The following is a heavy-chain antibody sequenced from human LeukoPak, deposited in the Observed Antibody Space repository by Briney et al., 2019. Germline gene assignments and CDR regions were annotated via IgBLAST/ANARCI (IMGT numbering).Heavy chain of an antibody. J-gene: IGHJ4*02. CDR3: TRDCFTGGGYFDY. V-gene: IGHV3-53*01. D-gene: IGHD2-15*01. CDR1: GFNVRSNY. Sequence: GGSLRLSCAASGFNVRSNYMSWVRQAPGKGLEWVSVIYSDGSTYYSESVRGGFTISRDDPKNTMYLQMNSLRAEDTAVYYCTRDCFTGGGYFDYWGQGALVVVSS. CDR2: IYSDGST.